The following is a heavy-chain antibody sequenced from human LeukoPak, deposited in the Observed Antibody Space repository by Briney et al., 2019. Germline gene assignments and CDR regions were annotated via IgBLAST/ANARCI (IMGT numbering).Heavy chain of an antibody. CDR1: GYTFTSYY. D-gene: IGHD3-22*01. V-gene: IGHV1-8*01. CDR2: MNHNSGNT. Sequence: PGASVKVSCKASGYTFTSYYINWVRQATGQGLEWMGLMNHNSGNTGYAQKFQGRVTMTRNTSISTAYMELSRLRSDETAVYYCARAAGYSYGPHYYDSSGFDYWGQGTLVTVSS. CDR3: ARAAGYSYGPHYYDSSGFDY. J-gene: IGHJ4*02.